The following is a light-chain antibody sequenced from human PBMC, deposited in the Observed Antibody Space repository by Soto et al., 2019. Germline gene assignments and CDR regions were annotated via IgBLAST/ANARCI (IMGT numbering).Light chain of an antibody. Sequence: MTQSPSTLSASVGDRVTFTCRASQSVNINLAWYQQKPGQAPRLLIYGTSTRATGVPARFSGSGSGTEFTLTISNLQSEDFAVYYCQQYNDWPPLTFGGGTKVAIK. V-gene: IGKV3-15*01. J-gene: IGKJ4*01. CDR1: QSVNIN. CDR2: GTS. CDR3: QQYNDWPPLT.